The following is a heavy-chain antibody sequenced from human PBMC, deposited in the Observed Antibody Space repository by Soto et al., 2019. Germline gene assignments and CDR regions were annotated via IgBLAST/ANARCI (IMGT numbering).Heavy chain of an antibody. Sequence: SETLSLTCTVSGGSISGYYCTWIRQPPGKGLEWIGYMYYSGGTNYNPSLKSRVTISVDTSQNQFSLKVSSVTAADTAIYYCARMFHYYDGGYFSYWGQGTQVTVSS. CDR2: MYYSGGT. D-gene: IGHD3-22*01. V-gene: IGHV4-59*01. J-gene: IGHJ4*02. CDR1: GGSISGYY. CDR3: ARMFHYYDGGYFSY.